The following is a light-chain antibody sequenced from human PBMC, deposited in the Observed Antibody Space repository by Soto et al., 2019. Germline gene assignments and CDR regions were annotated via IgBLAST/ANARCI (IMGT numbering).Light chain of an antibody. CDR2: DAS. V-gene: IGKV3D-20*02. CDR1: QSVSSSY. CDR3: QQRSNWQIT. J-gene: IGKJ5*01. Sequence: EIVFTQSPGTLSLSPGERSTLSCRATQSVSSSYLAWYQQKPGQAPRLLIYDASNRVTGIPARFRGSGAGTECTRTISSLEPDDFAVYYCQQRSNWQITFGQGTRLEIK.